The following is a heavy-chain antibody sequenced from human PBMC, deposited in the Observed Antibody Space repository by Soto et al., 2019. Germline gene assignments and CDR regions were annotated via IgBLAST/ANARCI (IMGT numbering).Heavy chain of an antibody. CDR1: GFTFSSYG. J-gene: IGHJ6*02. D-gene: IGHD1-26*01. Sequence: QVQLVESGGGVVQPGRSLRLSCAASGFTFSSYGMHWVRQAPGKGLEWVALISHDGSNKYYVDSGKGRFTISRDNSKNPVFLQMHSLQAGDTAVYYCAKDRLRGGFLTTATTNGMDVWGQGTTVTVSS. CDR3: AKDRLRGGFLTTATTNGMDV. CDR2: ISHDGSNK. V-gene: IGHV3-30*18.